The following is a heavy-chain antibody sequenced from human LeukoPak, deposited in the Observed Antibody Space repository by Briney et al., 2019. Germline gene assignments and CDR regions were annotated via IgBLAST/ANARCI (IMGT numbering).Heavy chain of an antibody. CDR2: INHSGST. J-gene: IGHJ5*02. D-gene: IGHD3-10*01. CDR1: GGSFSGYY. V-gene: IGHV4-34*01. Sequence: SETLSLTCAVYGGSFSGYYWSWIRQPPGKGLEWIGEINHSGSTNYNPSLKSRVTISVDTSKNQFSLKLSSVTAADTAVYYCARRLPYYGSGRVSYNWFDPWGPGTLVTVSS. CDR3: ARRLPYYGSGRVSYNWFDP.